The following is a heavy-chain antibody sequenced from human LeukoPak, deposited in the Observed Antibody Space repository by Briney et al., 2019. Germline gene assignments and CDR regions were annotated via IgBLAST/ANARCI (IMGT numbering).Heavy chain of an antibody. CDR1: GFTFSSYA. V-gene: IGHV3-30*04. CDR3: ARDLRYYYGALDY. CDR2: ISYDGSNK. Sequence: PGGSLRLSCAASGFTFSSYAMHWVRQAPGKGLEWVAVISYDGSNKYYADSVKGRFTISRDNSKNTLYLQMNSLRAEDTAVYYCARDLRYYYGALDYWGQGTLVTVSS. J-gene: IGHJ4*02. D-gene: IGHD3-10*01.